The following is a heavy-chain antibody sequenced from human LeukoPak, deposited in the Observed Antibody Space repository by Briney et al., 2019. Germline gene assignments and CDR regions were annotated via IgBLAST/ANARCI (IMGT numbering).Heavy chain of an antibody. CDR3: ARDFGIAARHTYYYYMDV. V-gene: IGHV4-4*07. J-gene: IGHJ6*03. CDR1: GGSISSYY. CDR2: IYTSGST. D-gene: IGHD6-6*01. Sequence: SETLSLTCTVSGGSISSYYWSRIRQPAGTGLEWIGRIYTSGSTNYNPSLKSRVTMSVDTSKNQFSLKLSSVTAADTAVYYCARDFGIAARHTYYYYMDVWGKGTTVTVSS.